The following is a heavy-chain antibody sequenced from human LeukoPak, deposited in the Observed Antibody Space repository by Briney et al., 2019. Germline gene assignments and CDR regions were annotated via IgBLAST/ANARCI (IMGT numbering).Heavy chain of an antibody. D-gene: IGHD1-1*01. CDR3: ARGPTISETGYFDY. CDR1: GGSFSAYY. J-gene: IGHJ4*03. V-gene: IGHV4-34*01. CDR2: INHRGDT. Sequence: PLETLSLTCAVYGGSFSAYYWRWLRQSPGKGLEWIAEINHRGDTNYNPFVKSRVSISVDTSKNQFSLKVTSLTAADTAVYYCARGPTISETGYFDYWGQGTLVTVSS.